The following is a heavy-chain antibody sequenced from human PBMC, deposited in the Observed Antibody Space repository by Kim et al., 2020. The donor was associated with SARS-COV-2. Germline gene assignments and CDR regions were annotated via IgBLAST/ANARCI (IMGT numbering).Heavy chain of an antibody. CDR2: IYYSGST. CDR3: ARDSEIVGATTRAFDI. CDR1: GGSISSSSYY. Sequence: SETLSLTCTVSGGSISSSSYYWGWIRQPPGKGLEWIGSIYYSGSTYYNPSLKSRVTISVDTSKNQFSLKLSSVTAADTAVYYCARDSEIVGATTRAFDIWGQGTMVTVSS. V-gene: IGHV4-39*07. J-gene: IGHJ3*02. D-gene: IGHD1-26*01.